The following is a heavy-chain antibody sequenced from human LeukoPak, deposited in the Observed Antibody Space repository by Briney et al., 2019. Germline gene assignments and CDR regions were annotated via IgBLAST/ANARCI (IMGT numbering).Heavy chain of an antibody. CDR2: LYYSGSA. J-gene: IGHJ4*02. CDR3: ASSRFGNLASPIDF. Sequence: SETLSLTCAVSGGSISSNSHFWGWIRQPPGKGLEWIGSLYYSGSAYYNPSLKSRVTISVDTSMNQFSLKVSSVTAADTAVYYCASSRFGNLASPIDFWGQGTLVTVSS. CDR1: GGSISSNSHF. D-gene: IGHD3-3*01. V-gene: IGHV4-39*01.